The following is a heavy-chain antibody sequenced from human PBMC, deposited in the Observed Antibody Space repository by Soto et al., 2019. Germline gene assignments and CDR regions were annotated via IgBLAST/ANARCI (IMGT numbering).Heavy chain of an antibody. J-gene: IGHJ2*01. CDR1: GFTFNNYG. V-gene: IGHV3-30*18. CDR2: IGNDGSVK. D-gene: IGHD6-13*01. Sequence: QGQLVESGGGVVQPGTSLRLSCAGSGFTFNNYGVHWVRQPPGKGLEWVSVIGNDGSVKYYADSVKGRFTLSRDNSKNTGVLQMNSLRDVDTAVYYCAKELSVAAGPWCFDLWGRGTVVAVYS. CDR3: AKELSVAAGPWCFDL.